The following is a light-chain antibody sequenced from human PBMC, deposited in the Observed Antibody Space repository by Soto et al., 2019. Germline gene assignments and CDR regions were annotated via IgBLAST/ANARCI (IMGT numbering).Light chain of an antibody. V-gene: IGKV3D-20*02. CDR2: DSS. J-gene: IGKJ3*01. CDR3: QQLNSYPRGFT. CDR1: QSVSSSS. Sequence: IVVKNSAGTVSLSPGESPPPSCRTRQSVSSSSLAWYQQKRGQAPRLLIHDSSSRATDIPDRFSGSGSGTEFTLTISSLQPEDFATYYCQQLNSYPRGFTFGAGTNVDI.